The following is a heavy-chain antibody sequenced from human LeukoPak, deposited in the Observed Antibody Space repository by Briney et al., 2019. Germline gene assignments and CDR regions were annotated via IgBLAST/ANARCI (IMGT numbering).Heavy chain of an antibody. V-gene: IGHV4-39*07. Sequence: SETLSLTCTVSGGSISSSSYYWGWIRQPPGKGLEWIGSIYYSGSTYYNPSLKSRVTISVDTSKNQFSLKLSSVTAADTAVYYCARGLRSYSSGWYGREYYYYYMDVWGKGTTVTVSS. D-gene: IGHD6-19*01. CDR3: ARGLRSYSSGWYGREYYYYYMDV. CDR2: IYYSGST. J-gene: IGHJ6*03. CDR1: GGSISSSSYY.